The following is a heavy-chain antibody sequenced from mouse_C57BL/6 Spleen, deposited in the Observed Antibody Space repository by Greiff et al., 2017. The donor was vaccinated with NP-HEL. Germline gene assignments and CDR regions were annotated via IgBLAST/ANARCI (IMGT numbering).Heavy chain of an antibody. CDR1: GFTFSDYG. D-gene: IGHD1-1*01. CDR2: ISSGSSTI. V-gene: IGHV5-17*01. Sequence: EVNVVDSGGGLVKPGGSLKLSCAASGFTFSDYGMHWVRQAPEKGLEWVAYISSGSSTIYYADTVKGRFTISRDNAKNTLFLQMTSLRSEDTAMYYCARDYGSSYDYFDYWGQGTTLTVSS. CDR3: ARDYGSSYDYFDY. J-gene: IGHJ2*01.